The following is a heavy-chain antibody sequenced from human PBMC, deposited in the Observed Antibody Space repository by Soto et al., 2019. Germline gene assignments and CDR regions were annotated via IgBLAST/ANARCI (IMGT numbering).Heavy chain of an antibody. J-gene: IGHJ4*02. D-gene: IGHD5-12*01. CDR2: IYYSGST. CDR3: ARHMGSGYADY. CDR1: GGSISSSSYY. Sequence: QLQLQESGPGLVKPSETLSLTCTVSGGSISSSSYYWGWIRQPPGKGLGWIGSIYYSGSTYYNPSLKSRVTISVDTSKNQFSLKLSSVTAADTAVYYCARHMGSGYADYWGQGTLVTVSS. V-gene: IGHV4-39*01.